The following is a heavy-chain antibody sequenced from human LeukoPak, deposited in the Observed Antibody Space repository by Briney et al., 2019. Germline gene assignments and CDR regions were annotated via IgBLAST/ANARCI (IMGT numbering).Heavy chain of an antibody. Sequence: GGSLRLSCAASGFTFNNYWMSWVRQAPGKGLEWVANIKQDGSEKYYVDSVKGRFTISRDNSKNTLYLQMNSLRAEDTAVYYCARVSSGGNLLGDYWGQGTLVTVSS. CDR2: IKQDGSEK. CDR1: GFTFNNYW. CDR3: ARVSSGGNLLGDY. V-gene: IGHV3-7*01. D-gene: IGHD2-15*01. J-gene: IGHJ4*02.